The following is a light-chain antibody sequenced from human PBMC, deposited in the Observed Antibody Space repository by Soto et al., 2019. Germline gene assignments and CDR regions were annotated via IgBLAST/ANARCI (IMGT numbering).Light chain of an antibody. Sequence: QSVLTQSPSASASLGASVKLTCTLSSGHSSYAIAWHQQQPEKGPRYLMKVNSDGSHSKGDGIPDRFSGSSSGAERYLTISSLQSEDEADYYCQTWGTGLRVFGGGTKVTVL. CDR1: SGHSSYA. CDR2: VNSDGSH. CDR3: QTWGTGLRV. V-gene: IGLV4-69*01. J-gene: IGLJ3*02.